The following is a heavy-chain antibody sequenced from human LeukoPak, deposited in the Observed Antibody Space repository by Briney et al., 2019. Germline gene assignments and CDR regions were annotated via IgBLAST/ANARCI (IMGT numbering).Heavy chain of an antibody. D-gene: IGHD2-21*01. V-gene: IGHV3-23*01. CDR3: AKVPGGYCASSTCWLGY. CDR1: GFTFSSYA. CDR2: ISGSGGST. J-gene: IGHJ4*02. Sequence: GGSLRPSCAASGFTFSSYAMSWVRQAPGRGLEWVSAISGSGGSTYYADSVKGRFTISRDNSKNTLYLQMNSLRAEDTAVYYCAKVPGGYCASSTCWLGYWGQGTLVTVSS.